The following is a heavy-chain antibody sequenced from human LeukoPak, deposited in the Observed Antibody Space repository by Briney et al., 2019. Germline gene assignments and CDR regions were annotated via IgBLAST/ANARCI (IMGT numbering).Heavy chain of an antibody. Sequence: GGSLRLSCAASGFTFSSYAMHWVRQAPGKGLEYVSAISSNGGSTYYANSVKGRFTISRDNSKNTLYLQMGSLRAEDMAVYYCARARVGLDYWGQGTQVTVSS. CDR2: ISSNGGST. V-gene: IGHV3-64*01. D-gene: IGHD1-26*01. CDR1: GFTFSSYA. CDR3: ARARVGLDY. J-gene: IGHJ4*02.